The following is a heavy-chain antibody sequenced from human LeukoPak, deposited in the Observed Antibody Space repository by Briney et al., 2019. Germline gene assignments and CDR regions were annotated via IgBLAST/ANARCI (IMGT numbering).Heavy chain of an antibody. CDR1: GFTFSSYA. CDR2: ISGSGGST. V-gene: IGHV3-23*01. Sequence: GGSLRLSCAVSGFTFSSYAMSWVRQAPGKGLEWVSAISGSGGSTYYADSVKGRFTISRDTSRNTLFLQMNSLRTEDTAVYYCAKDWGQVPASISGHWGQGTLVTVS. CDR3: AKDWGQVPASISGH. D-gene: IGHD2-2*01. J-gene: IGHJ1*01.